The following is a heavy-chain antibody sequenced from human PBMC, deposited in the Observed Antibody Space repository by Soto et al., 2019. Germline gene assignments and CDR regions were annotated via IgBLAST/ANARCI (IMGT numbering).Heavy chain of an antibody. Sequence: ASVKLSSKAYGDTITSPARNCMHQPTVQGQDGKGWMNPNSSNTGYAQKFQGRVTMTRNTSISPAYIELSSLGSEDTAVYYFASNKYSSSWYGAGYYYYGMDVWGQGTTVTVSS. D-gene: IGHD6-13*01. V-gene: IGHV1-8*01. CDR2: MNPNSSNT. CDR3: ASNKYSSSWYGAGYYYYGMDV. J-gene: IGHJ6*02. CDR1: GDTITSPA.